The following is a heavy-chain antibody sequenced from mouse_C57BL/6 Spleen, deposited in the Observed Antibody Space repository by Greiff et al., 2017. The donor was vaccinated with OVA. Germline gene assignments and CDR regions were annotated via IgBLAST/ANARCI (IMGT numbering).Heavy chain of an antibody. D-gene: IGHD3-1*01. CDR2: ISDGGSYA. V-gene: IGHV5-4*01. CDR3: ATGGSRMDY. J-gene: IGHJ4*01. Sequence: EVPLVESGGGLVKPGGSLKLSCAASGFTFSSYAMSWVRQTPEKRLEWVATISDGGSYAYYPATVKGRFTISRDSAKNNLYLQMSHLKSEDTAMYYGATGGSRMDYWGQGTSVTVSS. CDR1: GFTFSSYA.